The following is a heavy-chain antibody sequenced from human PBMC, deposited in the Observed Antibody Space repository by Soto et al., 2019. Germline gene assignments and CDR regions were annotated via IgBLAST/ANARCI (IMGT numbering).Heavy chain of an antibody. CDR3: ARGEDLDDYYDSSGYWGNWYYYYYGMDV. CDR2: IIPILGIA. J-gene: IGHJ6*02. Sequence: QVQLVQSGAEVKKPGSSVKVSCKASGGTFSSYTISWVRQAPGQGLEWMGRIIPILGIANYAQKFQGRVQITADTSTTTAYMVLSSLRSEDTAVYSCARGEDLDDYYDSSGYWGNWYYYYYGMDVWGQGTTVTVSS. D-gene: IGHD3-22*01. V-gene: IGHV1-69*02. CDR1: GGTFSSYT.